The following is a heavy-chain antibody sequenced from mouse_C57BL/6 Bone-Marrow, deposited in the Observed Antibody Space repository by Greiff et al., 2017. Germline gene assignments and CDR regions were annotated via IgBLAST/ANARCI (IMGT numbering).Heavy chain of an antibody. CDR1: GYTFTSYG. V-gene: IGHV1-81*01. CDR2: IYPRSGNT. J-gene: IGHJ4*01. Sequence: VKLVESGAELARPGASVKLSCKASGYTFTSYGISWVKQRTGQGLEWIGEIYPRSGNTYYNEKFKGKATLTADKSSSTAYMELRSLTSEDSAVYFCARWDYYGSSHAMDYWGQGTSVTVSS. D-gene: IGHD1-1*01. CDR3: ARWDYYGSSHAMDY.